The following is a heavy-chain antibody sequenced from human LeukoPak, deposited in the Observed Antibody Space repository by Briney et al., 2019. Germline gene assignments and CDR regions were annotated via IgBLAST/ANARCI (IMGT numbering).Heavy chain of an antibody. V-gene: IGHV3-9*01. CDR1: GFTFDDYA. D-gene: IGHD3-10*01. J-gene: IGHJ6*02. Sequence: PGGSLRLSCAASGFTFDDYAMHWVRQAPGKGLEWVSGISWNSGSIDYADSVKGRFTISRDNAKNSLYLQMNSLRAEDTAVYYCARGRGYYGSGSYYYYYYGMDVWGQGTTVTVSS. CDR2: ISWNSGSI. CDR3: ARGRGYYGSGSYYYYYYGMDV.